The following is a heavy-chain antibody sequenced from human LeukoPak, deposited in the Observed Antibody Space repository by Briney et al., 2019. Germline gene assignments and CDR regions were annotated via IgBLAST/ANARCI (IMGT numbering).Heavy chain of an antibody. D-gene: IGHD3-16*01. CDR2: ISYDGSNK. Sequence: PGGSLRLSCAASGFTFSSYAMHWVRQAPGKGLEWVAVISYDGSNKYYADSVKGRFTISRDNSKNTLYLQMNSLRAEDTAVYYCAKAKGGYWGQGTLVTVSS. J-gene: IGHJ4*02. CDR1: GFTFSSYA. V-gene: IGHV3-30*04. CDR3: AKAKGGY.